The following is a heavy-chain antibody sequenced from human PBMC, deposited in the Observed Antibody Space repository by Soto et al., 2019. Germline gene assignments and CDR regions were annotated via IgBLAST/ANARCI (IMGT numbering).Heavy chain of an antibody. D-gene: IGHD3-22*01. CDR2: ISGRGGST. V-gene: IGHV3-23*01. CDR1: GFTFPSYA. J-gene: IGHJ4*02. Sequence: EVQLLASGGGLVQPGGSLRLSCAASGFTFPSYAMTWVRQAPGKGLEWVSAISGRGGSTYYADSVKGRFTISRDNSKNTMYLEMNSLRVEDTAVYYCAKDASYDSSGHWSPLDYWGQGTLVTVSS. CDR3: AKDASYDSSGHWSPLDY.